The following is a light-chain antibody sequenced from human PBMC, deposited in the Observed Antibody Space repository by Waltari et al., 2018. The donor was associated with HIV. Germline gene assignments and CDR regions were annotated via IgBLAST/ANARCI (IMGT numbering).Light chain of an antibody. Sequence: QSALTQPPSASGSLGQSVTISCSGPSDDIGGYNYVFWYQQYPAKAPKRLIYEVNKQPSGFPVRFSGSKSLNTASLTVSGLQAEDEAHYFCSSFAGSNTVVFGGGTKLTVL. J-gene: IGLJ2*01. CDR3: SSFAGSNTVV. CDR2: EVN. V-gene: IGLV2-8*01. CDR1: SDDIGGYNY.